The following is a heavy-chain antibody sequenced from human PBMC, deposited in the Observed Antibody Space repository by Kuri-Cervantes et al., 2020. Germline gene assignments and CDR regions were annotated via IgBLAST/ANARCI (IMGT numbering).Heavy chain of an antibody. CDR3: ARTYDSSSWHDNWFDP. CDR1: GFSLSTSGVG. D-gene: IGHD6-13*01. CDR2: IYWDDDK. Sequence: SGPTLVKPTQTLTLTCTFSGFSLSTSGVGVGWIRQPPGKALEWLALIYWDDDKRYSPSLRSRLTIIKDTSKNQVVLTMTNMDPVDTATYYCARTYDSSSWHDNWFDPWGQGTLVTVSS. V-gene: IGHV2-5*02. J-gene: IGHJ5*02.